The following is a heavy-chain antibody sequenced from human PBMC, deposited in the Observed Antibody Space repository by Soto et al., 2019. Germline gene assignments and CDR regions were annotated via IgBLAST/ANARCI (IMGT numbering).Heavy chain of an antibody. J-gene: IGHJ4*02. V-gene: IGHV3-48*01. CDR3: ARDGRGWWLNY. Sequence: EVQLVESGGGLVQPGGSLRLSCVASGFTFSSDSMNWVRQAPGKGLEWVSYISSSSSTIYYADSVKGRFTISRDNAKSSLYLQMNSLRAEDTAVYYCARDGRGWWLNYWGQGTLVTVSS. CDR2: ISSSSSTI. D-gene: IGHD6-19*01. CDR1: GFTFSSDS.